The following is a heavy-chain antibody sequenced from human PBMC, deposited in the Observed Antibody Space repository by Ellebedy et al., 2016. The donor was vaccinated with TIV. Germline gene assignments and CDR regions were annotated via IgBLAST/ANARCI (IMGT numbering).Heavy chain of an antibody. CDR3: ARGGAVAGTGTLFDY. Sequence: PGGSLRLSCAASGFTFSSYDMHWVRQATGKGLEWVSAIGTAGDTYYPGSVKGRFTISRENAKNSLYLQMNSLRAGDTAVYYCARGGAVAGTGTLFDYWGQGTLVTVSS. J-gene: IGHJ4*02. D-gene: IGHD6-19*01. CDR2: IGTAGDT. V-gene: IGHV3-13*01. CDR1: GFTFSSYD.